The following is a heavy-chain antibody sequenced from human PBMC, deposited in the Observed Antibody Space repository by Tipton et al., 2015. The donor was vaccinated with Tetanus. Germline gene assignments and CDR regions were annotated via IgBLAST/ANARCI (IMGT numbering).Heavy chain of an antibody. D-gene: IGHD6-13*01. V-gene: IGHV4-34*01. Sequence: GLVKPSETLSLTCGVFGDYLSDYYWTWVRQPPGKGLEWIGEIQRGGSTNYNPSLKSRVSMSPDTSKNQISLGLTSVTAADTAVYYCARGEAAGMQGFGYWGQGTQVTVSS. CDR2: IQRGGST. J-gene: IGHJ4*02. CDR1: GDYLSDYY. CDR3: ARGEAAGMQGFGY.